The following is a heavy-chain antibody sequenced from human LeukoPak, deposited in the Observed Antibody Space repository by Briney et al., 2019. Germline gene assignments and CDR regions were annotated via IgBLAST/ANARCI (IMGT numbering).Heavy chain of an antibody. Sequence: GGSLRLSCAASGFTFDDHGMSWVRQAPGRGLEWVSGIKWDGGSTGYEDTVKGRFTISRDNAKNSLYLQMNSLRAEDTALYYCARNVGSGYYYYFDYWGQGTLVTVSS. V-gene: IGHV3-20*04. CDR2: IKWDGGST. CDR3: ARNVGSGYYYYFDY. J-gene: IGHJ4*02. D-gene: IGHD3-22*01. CDR1: GFTFDDHG.